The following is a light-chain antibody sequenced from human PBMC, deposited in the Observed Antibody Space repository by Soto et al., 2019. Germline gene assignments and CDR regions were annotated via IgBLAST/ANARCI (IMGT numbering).Light chain of an antibody. Sequence: EIVLTQSPGTLSLSPGEGATLSFRASQSVSSSDLAWYQQKPGQAPRLLIYGASSRATGIPDRFSGSGSGTDFTLTISRLEPEDFAVYYCQQYASSTGTFGQGTKVEIK. CDR3: QQYASSTGT. J-gene: IGKJ1*01. V-gene: IGKV3-20*01. CDR1: QSVSSSD. CDR2: GAS.